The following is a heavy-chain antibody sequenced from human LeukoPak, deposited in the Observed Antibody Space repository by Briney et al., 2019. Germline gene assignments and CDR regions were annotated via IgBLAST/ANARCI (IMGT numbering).Heavy chain of an antibody. CDR3: ARIWCGASGGSCYSDY. V-gene: IGHV5-51*01. J-gene: IGHJ4*02. D-gene: IGHD2-15*01. Sequence: ESPKISCRASAYSITSYWIGWVRQMPRKGLQWMGIIYPSNSDTRYSPSFQGQVTISADKSIRTAYLQWSSLKASDTAMNNCARIWCGASGGSCYSDYWGQGNLDTVSS. CDR1: AYSITSYW. CDR2: IYPSNSDT.